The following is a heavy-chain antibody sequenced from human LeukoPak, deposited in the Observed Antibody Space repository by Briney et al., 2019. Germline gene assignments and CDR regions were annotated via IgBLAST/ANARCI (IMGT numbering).Heavy chain of an antibody. CDR2: IYYSGST. Sequence: SETLSLTCTVSGGSISSSSYYWGWIRQPPGKGLEWIGSIYYSGSTNYNPSLKSRVTISVDTSKNQFPLKLSSVTAADTAVYYCARMDSSSWYGDYYYGMDVWGQGTTVTVSS. CDR1: GGSISSSSYY. D-gene: IGHD6-13*01. J-gene: IGHJ6*02. CDR3: ARMDSSSWYGDYYYGMDV. V-gene: IGHV4-39*01.